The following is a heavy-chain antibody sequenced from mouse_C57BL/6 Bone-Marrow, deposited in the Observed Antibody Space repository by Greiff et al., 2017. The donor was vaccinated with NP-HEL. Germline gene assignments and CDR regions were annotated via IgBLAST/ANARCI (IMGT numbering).Heavy chain of an antibody. V-gene: IGHV1-69*01. D-gene: IGHD1-1*01. CDR3: ARWHIYYYGLWYFDV. J-gene: IGHJ1*03. CDR2: IDPSDSYT. CDR1: GYTFTSYW. Sequence: VQLQQPGAELVMPGASVKLSCKASGYTFTSYWMHWVKQRPGQGLEWIGEIDPSDSYTNYNQKFKGKSTLTVDKSSSPAYMQLSSLTSEDSAVYYCARWHIYYYGLWYFDVWGTGTTVTVSS.